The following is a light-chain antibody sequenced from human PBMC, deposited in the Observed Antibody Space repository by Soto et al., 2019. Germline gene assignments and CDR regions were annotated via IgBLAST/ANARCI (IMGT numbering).Light chain of an antibody. CDR3: SSYTSSSTFYV. J-gene: IGLJ1*01. Sequence: QSVLTQPASVSGSPGQSITISCTGTSSDVGGYNYVSWYQQHPGKAPKLMIYEVSNRPSGVSNRFSGSKSVNTASLTISGLQAEDEADYYCSSYTSSSTFYVFGTGTKVTVL. CDR2: EVS. CDR1: SSDVGGYNY. V-gene: IGLV2-14*01.